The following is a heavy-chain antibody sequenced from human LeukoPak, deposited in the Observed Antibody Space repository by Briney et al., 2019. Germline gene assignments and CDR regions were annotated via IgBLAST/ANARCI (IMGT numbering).Heavy chain of an antibody. Sequence: NASETRSLTCAVSGYSITSSSWWGWIRQPPGKGLEWIGYIYHSGTTYYNPSLQSRVTMSVDTSKNQFSLKLSSVTAVDTAVYYCARKGNVYYYFDYWGQGTLVTVSS. CDR3: ARKGNVYYYFDY. J-gene: IGHJ4*02. D-gene: IGHD3-10*01. CDR2: IYHSGTT. V-gene: IGHV4-28*01. CDR1: GYSITSSSW.